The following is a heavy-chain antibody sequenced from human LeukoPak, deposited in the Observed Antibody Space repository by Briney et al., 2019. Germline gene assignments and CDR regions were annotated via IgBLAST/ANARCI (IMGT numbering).Heavy chain of an antibody. CDR2: ISAYNGNT. CDR3: ARAKDTVVTPGYDY. D-gene: IGHD4-23*01. CDR1: GYTFTSYG. Sequence: ASVKVSCKASGYTFTSYGISWVRQAPGQGLEWMGWISAYNGNTNYAQKLQGRVTMTTDTSTSTAYMKLRSLRSDDTAVYYCARAKDTVVTPGYDYWGQGTLVTVSS. V-gene: IGHV1-18*01. J-gene: IGHJ4*02.